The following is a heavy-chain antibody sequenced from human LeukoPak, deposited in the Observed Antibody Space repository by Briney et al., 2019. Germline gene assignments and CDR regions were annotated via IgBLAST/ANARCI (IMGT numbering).Heavy chain of an antibody. J-gene: IGHJ6*03. CDR2: ISSSSSYI. CDR3: ARVMSGYYMTYYYYYMDV. V-gene: IGHV3-21*01. CDR1: GFTFSSYS. Sequence: GGSLRLSCAASGFTFSSYSMNWVRQAPGKGLEWVSSISSSSSYIYYADSVKGRFTISRDNAKNSLYLQMNSLRAEDTAVYYCARVMSGYYMTYYYYYMDVWGKGTTVTVSS. D-gene: IGHD3-3*01.